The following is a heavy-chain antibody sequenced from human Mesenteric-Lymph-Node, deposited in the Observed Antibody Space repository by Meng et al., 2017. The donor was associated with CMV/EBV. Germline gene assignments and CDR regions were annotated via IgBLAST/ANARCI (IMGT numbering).Heavy chain of an antibody. V-gene: IGHV3-53*01. CDR1: GFTVSSNY. CDR3: ARGYYKNGMDV. Sequence: ETLFLTCAASGFTVSSNYMSWVRQAPGKGLEWVSVIYSGGSTYYADSVKGRFTISRDNSENTLNLQLNSLRAEDTAVYYCARGYYKNGMDVWGQGTTVTVSS. D-gene: IGHD2-21*01. J-gene: IGHJ6*02. CDR2: IYSGGST.